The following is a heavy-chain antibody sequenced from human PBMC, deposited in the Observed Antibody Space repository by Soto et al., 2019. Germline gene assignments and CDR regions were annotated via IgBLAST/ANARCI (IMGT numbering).Heavy chain of an antibody. CDR3: ARRYGGNLDY. CDR2: IYYSGST. V-gene: IGHV4-61*01. J-gene: IGHJ4*02. CDR1: GGSVSSGSYY. D-gene: IGHD1-26*01. Sequence: TLSLTCTVSGGSVSSGSYYWSWIRQPPGKGLEWIGYIYYSGSTNYNPSLKSRVTISVDTSKNQFSLKLSSVTAADTAVYYCARRYGGNLDYWGQGTLVTVSS.